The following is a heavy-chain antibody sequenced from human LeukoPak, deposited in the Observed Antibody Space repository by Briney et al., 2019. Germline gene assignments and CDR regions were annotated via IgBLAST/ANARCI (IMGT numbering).Heavy chain of an antibody. D-gene: IGHD6-25*01. CDR2: IYYSGST. V-gene: IGHV4-39*01. CDR1: GGSISSSSYY. J-gene: IGHJ4*02. CDR3: ASLSAAEDH. Sequence: SETLSLTCTVSGGSISSSSYYWGWIRQPPGKGLEWIGSIYYSGSTYYNPSLKSRVTISVDTSKNQFSLKLSSVAAADTAVYYCASLSAAEDHWGQGTLVTVSS.